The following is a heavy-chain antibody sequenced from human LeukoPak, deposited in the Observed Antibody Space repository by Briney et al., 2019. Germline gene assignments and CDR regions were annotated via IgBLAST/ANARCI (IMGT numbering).Heavy chain of an antibody. CDR3: AKERPDSSGYTIYFQH. J-gene: IGHJ1*01. CDR1: GFTFSSYG. CDR2: ISYDGSNK. D-gene: IGHD3-22*01. Sequence: GGSLRLSCAASGFTFSSYGMHGVRQAPGKGLEWVAVISYDGSNKYYADSVKGRFTISRDNSKNTLYLQMNSLRAEETAVYYCAKERPDSSGYTIYFQHWGQGTLVTVSS. V-gene: IGHV3-30*18.